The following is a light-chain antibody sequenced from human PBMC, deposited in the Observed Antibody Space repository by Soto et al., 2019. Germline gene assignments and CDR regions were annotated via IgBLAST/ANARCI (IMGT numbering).Light chain of an antibody. CDR3: QQYNSYSWT. CDR2: DAS. Sequence: DIQMTQSPSTLAASVGCRCNITCRASQSISSWLAWYQQKQGKAPKLLIYDASSLESGVPSRLRGSGYGTELTITISSMKNDDFETYYCQQYNSYSWTFGHGTKVDIK. CDR1: QSISSW. V-gene: IGKV1-5*01. J-gene: IGKJ1*01.